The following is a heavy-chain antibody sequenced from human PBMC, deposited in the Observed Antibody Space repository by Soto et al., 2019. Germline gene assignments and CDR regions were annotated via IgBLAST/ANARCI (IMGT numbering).Heavy chain of an antibody. D-gene: IGHD6-13*01. V-gene: IGHV3-74*01. J-gene: IGHJ6*02. CDR3: ARDPRAAAGTSGSGMDV. CDR2: INSDGSST. CDR1: GFTFSSYW. Sequence: GGSLRLSCAASGFTFSSYWMHWVRQAPGKGLVWVSRINSDGSSTSYADSVKGRFTISRDNAKNTLYLQMNSLRAEDTAVYYCARDPRAAAGTSGSGMDVWGQGTTVTVSS.